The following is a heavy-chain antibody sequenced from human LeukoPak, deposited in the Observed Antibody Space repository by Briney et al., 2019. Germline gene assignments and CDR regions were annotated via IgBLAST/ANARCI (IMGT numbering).Heavy chain of an antibody. J-gene: IGHJ4*02. CDR1: GYTFTGYY. Sequence: ASVKVSCKASGYTFTGYYMHWVRQAPGQELEWLGWINPNNGGTIYAQKFQGRVAMTRDTSNTTAYMEMTRLRSDDTAVYYCAGSGSYPLDYWGQGTLVTVSS. V-gene: IGHV1-2*02. CDR2: INPNNGGT. CDR3: AGSGSYPLDY. D-gene: IGHD1-26*01.